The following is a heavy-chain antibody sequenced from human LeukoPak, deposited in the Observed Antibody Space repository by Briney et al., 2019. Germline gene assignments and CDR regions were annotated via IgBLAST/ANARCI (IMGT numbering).Heavy chain of an antibody. CDR2: IKQDGSEK. V-gene: IGHV3-7*01. CDR1: GFTFSSYW. J-gene: IGHJ5*02. D-gene: IGHD1-1*01. Sequence: GGSLRLSCAASGFTFSSYWMSWVRQAPGKGLEWVANIKQDGSEKYYVDSVKGRFTISRDNAKNTLYLQMNSLRAEDTAVYYCARKAGTTRDNWFDPWGQGTLVTVSS. CDR3: ARKAGTTRDNWFDP.